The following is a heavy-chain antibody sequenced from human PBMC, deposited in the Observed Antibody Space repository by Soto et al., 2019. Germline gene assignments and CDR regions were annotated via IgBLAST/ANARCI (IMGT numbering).Heavy chain of an antibody. D-gene: IGHD5-18*01. J-gene: IGHJ6*02. CDR1: GFTLSSYW. CDR3: ARDGVGSYGYGSYYSYGMDV. Sequence: EVQLVESGGGLVQPGGSLRLSCAASGFTLSSYWMSWVRQAPGKGLEWVANIKQDGTEKYYVDSVKGRFTISRDNAKNSLSLQMNSLGAEDAAVYYCARDGVGSYGYGSYYSYGMDVWGQGTTVTVSS. V-gene: IGHV3-7*01. CDR2: IKQDGTEK.